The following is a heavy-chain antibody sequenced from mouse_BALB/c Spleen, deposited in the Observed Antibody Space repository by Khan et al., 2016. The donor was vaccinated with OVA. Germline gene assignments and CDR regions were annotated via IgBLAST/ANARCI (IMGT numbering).Heavy chain of an antibody. CDR2: ISYSGNT. Sequence: EVQLQESGPGLVKPSQSLSLTCTVTGYSITSDYAWNWIRQFPGSKLEWMGFISYSGNTNYNPSLTSRFSITRDTSKNQFFLQLNSVTTEDTATYYCARVYGGDFDYWGQGTTLTVSS. CDR3: ARVYGGDFDY. D-gene: IGHD1-1*01. J-gene: IGHJ2*01. V-gene: IGHV3-2*02. CDR1: GYSITSDYA.